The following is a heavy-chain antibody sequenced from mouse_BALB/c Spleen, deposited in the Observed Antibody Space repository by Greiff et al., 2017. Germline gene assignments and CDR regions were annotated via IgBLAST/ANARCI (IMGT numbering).Heavy chain of an antibody. Sequence: VESGGGLVQPGGSLKLSCAASGFTFSSYTMSWVRQTPEKRLEWVAYISNGGGSTYYPDTVKGRFTISRDNAKNTLYLQMSSLKSEDTAMYYCARHGGYFYYFDYWGQGTTLTVSS. CDR1: GFTFSSYT. D-gene: IGHD2-3*01. CDR2: ISNGGGST. CDR3: ARHGGYFYYFDY. J-gene: IGHJ2*01. V-gene: IGHV5-12-2*01.